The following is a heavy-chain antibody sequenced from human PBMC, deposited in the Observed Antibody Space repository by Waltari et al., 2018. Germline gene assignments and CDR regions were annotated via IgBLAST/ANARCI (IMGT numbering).Heavy chain of an antibody. D-gene: IGHD6-19*01. J-gene: IGHJ4*02. CDR2: IYYSGST. CDR1: GGSISSYY. V-gene: IGHV4-59*01. Sequence: QVQLQESGPGLVKPSETLSLTCTVSGGSISSYYWSWIRQPPGKGLEWIGYIYYSGSTTYNPSLKSRVTISVDTSKNQFSLKLSSVTAADTAVYYCARGESSGWYLDYWGQGTLVTVSS. CDR3: ARGESSGWYLDY.